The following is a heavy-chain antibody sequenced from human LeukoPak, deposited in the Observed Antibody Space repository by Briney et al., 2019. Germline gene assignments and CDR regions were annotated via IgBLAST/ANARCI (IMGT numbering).Heavy chain of an antibody. CDR2: IWYDGSKE. CDR3: ARASYGDGA. Sequence: PGGSLRLSCVASGYSFSNYGMHWARQAPGKGLEWVAVIWYDGSKEDYADSVKGRFSISKDNSKNIVWLQMNSLRVEDTAVYYCARASYGDGAWGQGTLVTVSS. J-gene: IGHJ5*02. D-gene: IGHD4-17*01. V-gene: IGHV3-33*01. CDR1: GYSFSNYG.